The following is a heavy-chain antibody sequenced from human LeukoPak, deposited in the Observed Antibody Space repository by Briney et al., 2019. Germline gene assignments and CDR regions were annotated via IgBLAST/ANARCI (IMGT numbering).Heavy chain of an antibody. CDR2: IYSSGST. J-gene: IGHJ4*02. CDR1: GGSINTQY. V-gene: IGHV4-4*07. CDR3: ARDLIHGSGTYFNPLGY. Sequence: PSETLSLTCTVSGGSINTQYWSWIRQPAGKGLEWIGRIYSSGSTNYNASLVTRLTMSVDTSKNQISLNLHSVTAADTAVYYCARDLIHGSGTYFNPLGYWGLGILVTVSS. D-gene: IGHD3-10*01.